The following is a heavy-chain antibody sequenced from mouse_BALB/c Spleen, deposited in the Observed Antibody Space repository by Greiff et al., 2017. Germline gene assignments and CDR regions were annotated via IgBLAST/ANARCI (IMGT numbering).Heavy chain of an antibody. V-gene: IGHV1-14*01. CDR2: INPYNDGT. CDR3: AREGFPDYWYFDV. CDR1: GYTFTSYV. Sequence: EVKLVESGPELVKPGASVKMSCKASGYTFTSYVMHWVKQKPRQGLEWIGYINPYNDGTKYNEKFKGKATLTSDKSSSTAYMELSSLTSEDSAVYYCAREGFPDYWYFDVWGAGTTVTVSS. J-gene: IGHJ1*01.